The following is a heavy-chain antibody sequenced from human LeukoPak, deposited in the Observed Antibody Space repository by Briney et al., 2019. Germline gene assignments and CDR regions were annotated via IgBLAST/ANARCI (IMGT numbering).Heavy chain of an antibody. CDR1: GYTFTSYG. Sequence: ASVKVSCKASGYTFTSYGISWVRQAPGQGLEWMGWISAYNGNTNYAQKLQGRVTMTTDTSTSTAYMELRSLRSDDTAVYYCARDRSTAARGTQDYWGQRTLVTVSS. V-gene: IGHV1-18*01. J-gene: IGHJ4*02. CDR3: ARDRSTAARGTQDY. CDR2: ISAYNGNT. D-gene: IGHD6-6*01.